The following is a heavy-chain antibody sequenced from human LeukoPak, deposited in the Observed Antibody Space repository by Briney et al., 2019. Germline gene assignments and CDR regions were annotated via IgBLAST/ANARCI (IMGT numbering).Heavy chain of an antibody. V-gene: IGHV1-69*13. CDR3: ASCGGDCLFGFDP. D-gene: IGHD2-21*01. Sequence: ASVKVSCKASGGTFSSYAISWVRQAPGQGLEWMGGVIPIFGTANYAQKFQGRVTITADESTSTAYMELSSLRSEDTAVYYCASCGGDCLFGFDPWGQGTLVTVSS. CDR1: GGTFSSYA. J-gene: IGHJ5*02. CDR2: VIPIFGTA.